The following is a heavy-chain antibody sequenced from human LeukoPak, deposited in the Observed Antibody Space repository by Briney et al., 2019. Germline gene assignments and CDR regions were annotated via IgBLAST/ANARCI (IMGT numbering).Heavy chain of an antibody. D-gene: IGHD3-22*01. J-gene: IGHJ4*02. CDR3: ARAPTHYDSSGYLDY. Sequence: PSETLSLTCAVYGGSFSGYYWSWIRQPPGKGLEWIGEINHSGSTNYNLSLKSRVTISVDTSKNQFSLKLSSVTAADTAVYYCARAPTHYDSSGYLDYWGQGTLVTVSS. CDR2: INHSGST. CDR1: GGSFSGYY. V-gene: IGHV4-34*01.